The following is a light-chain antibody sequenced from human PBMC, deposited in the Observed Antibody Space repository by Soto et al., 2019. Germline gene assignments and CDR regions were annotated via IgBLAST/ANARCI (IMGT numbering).Light chain of an antibody. V-gene: IGKV3-11*01. CDR2: DAS. Sequence: EILLTQSPATLSLSPGERATLSCRASQSISNYLAWYQQKPGQAPRLLIYDASNRATGIPARFSGSGSGTDFTLTISSLEPEDFEVYYCQQRSNWPITFGQGTRLEIK. CDR1: QSISNY. CDR3: QQRSNWPIT. J-gene: IGKJ5*01.